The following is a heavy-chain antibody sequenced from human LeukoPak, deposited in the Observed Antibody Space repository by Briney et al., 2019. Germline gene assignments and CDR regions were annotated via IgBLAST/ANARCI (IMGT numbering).Heavy chain of an antibody. CDR2: MYNSGST. CDR1: GGSISSYY. D-gene: IGHD5-24*01. J-gene: IGHJ4*02. V-gene: IGHV4-59*01. CDR3: TRGGEMSTVDY. Sequence: SETLSLTCTVSGGSISSYYWSWIRQPPGKGLEWIGYMYNSGSTNYNPYLKSRVTISVDTSKNQFSLKLSSVTAADTAVYYCTRGGEMSTVDYWGQGTLVTVSS.